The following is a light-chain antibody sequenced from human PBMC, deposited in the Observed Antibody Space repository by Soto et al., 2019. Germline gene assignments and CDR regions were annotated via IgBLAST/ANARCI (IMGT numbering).Light chain of an antibody. V-gene: IGKV3-20*01. J-gene: IGKJ4*01. Sequence: PGERVTLSCRASQNVRSSSLAWYQQKPGQAPRLLIYAASTRVTGIADRFSGSGSGTDFTLTISRLEAEDFAVYHCQQYGDSITFGGGTKVDIK. CDR2: AAS. CDR3: QQYGDSIT. CDR1: QNVRSSS.